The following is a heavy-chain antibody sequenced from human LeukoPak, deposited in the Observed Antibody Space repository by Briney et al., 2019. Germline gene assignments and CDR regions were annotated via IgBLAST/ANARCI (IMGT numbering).Heavy chain of an antibody. J-gene: IGHJ3*02. Sequence: ASVKVSCKASGYTFTGYYMHWVRQAPGQGLEWMGWINPNSGGTNYAQKFQGRVTMTRHTSISTAYMELSRLRSDDTAVYYCARDIVVVPAADDAFDIWGQGTMVTVSS. D-gene: IGHD2-2*01. CDR3: ARDIVVVPAADDAFDI. CDR2: INPNSGGT. CDR1: GYTFTGYY. V-gene: IGHV1-2*02.